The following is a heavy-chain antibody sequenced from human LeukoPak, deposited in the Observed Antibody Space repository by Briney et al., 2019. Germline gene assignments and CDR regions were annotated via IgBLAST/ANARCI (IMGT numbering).Heavy chain of an antibody. CDR1: GFTFSIFG. CDR2: IRNDGGNK. V-gene: IGHV3-30*02. CDR3: TKDRNYYDPFDY. J-gene: IGHJ4*02. Sequence: PGGSLRLSCVVSGFTFSIFGMHWVRQAPGKGLEWVALIRNDGGNKYYVDPVKGRFTVSRDNSKNTLYLQMNSLRADDTAVYYCTKDRNYYDPFDYWGQGTLVTVSS. D-gene: IGHD3-22*01.